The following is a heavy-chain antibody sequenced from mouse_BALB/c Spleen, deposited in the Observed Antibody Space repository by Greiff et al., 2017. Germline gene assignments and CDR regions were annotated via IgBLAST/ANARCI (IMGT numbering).Heavy chain of an antibody. CDR3: AREWDWFAY. V-gene: IGHV5-17*02. J-gene: IGHJ3*01. D-gene: IGHD4-1*01. CDR2: ISSGSSTI. CDR1: GFTFSSFG. Sequence: VQVVQSGGGLVQPGGSRKLSCAASGFTFSSFGMHWVRQSPEKGLEWVAYISSGSSTIYYADTVKGRFTLSRDNPKNTPFLQSTSLRSEDTAMYYCAREWDWFAYGGQGTLVTVSA.